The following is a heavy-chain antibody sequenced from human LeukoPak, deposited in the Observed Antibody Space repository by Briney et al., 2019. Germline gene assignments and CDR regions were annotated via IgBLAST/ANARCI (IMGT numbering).Heavy chain of an antibody. J-gene: IGHJ4*02. V-gene: IGHV3-21*01. CDR3: ASWSGSSVLDY. D-gene: IGHD3-3*01. CDR1: GFTFSTSN. CDR2: ITPGGSNM. Sequence: GGSLRLSCAASGFTFSTSNMNWVRQTPEKGLEWVSTITPGGSNMYYHDSVKGRFTISRDNAKNLLFLQMNSLRAEDTAVYYCASWSGSSVLDYWGQGTLVTVSS.